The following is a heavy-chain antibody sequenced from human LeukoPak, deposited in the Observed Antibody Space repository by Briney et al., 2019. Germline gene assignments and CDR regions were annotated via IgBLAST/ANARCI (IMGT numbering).Heavy chain of an antibody. V-gene: IGHV1-3*01. CDR3: ARGSDSGTPRWFDP. D-gene: IGHD1-26*01. J-gene: IGHJ5*02. CDR2: INAGNGNT. Sequence: ASVKVSCKASGYTFTSYAMHWVRQAPGQRLEWMGWINAGNGNTKYSQKFQGRVTITRDTSASTAYMELSSLRSDDTAVYYCARGSDSGTPRWFDPWGQGTLVTV. CDR1: GYTFTSYA.